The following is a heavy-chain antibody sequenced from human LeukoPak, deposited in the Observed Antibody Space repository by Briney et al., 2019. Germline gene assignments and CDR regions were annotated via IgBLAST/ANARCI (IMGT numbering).Heavy chain of an antibody. Sequence: GRSLRLSXAASGFTFDDYAMHWVRQAPGKGLEWVSGISWNSGSIGYADSVKGRFTISRDNAKNSLYLQMNSLRAEDMALYYCAKGLSSGWLDWFDPWGQGTLVTVSS. CDR3: AKGLSSGWLDWFDP. D-gene: IGHD6-19*01. V-gene: IGHV3-9*03. CDR2: ISWNSGSI. J-gene: IGHJ5*02. CDR1: GFTFDDYA.